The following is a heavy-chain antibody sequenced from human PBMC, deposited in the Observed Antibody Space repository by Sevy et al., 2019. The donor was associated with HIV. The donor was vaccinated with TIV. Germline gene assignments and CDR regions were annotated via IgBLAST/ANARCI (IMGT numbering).Heavy chain of an antibody. CDR2: IPYDGSNK. V-gene: IGHV3-30*18. J-gene: IGHJ6*02. CDR1: GSTFSSYG. D-gene: IGHD2-8*01. Sequence: GGSLRLSCAASGSTFSSYGMHWVRQAPGKGLEWVAVIPYDGSNKYYADSVKGRFTISRDNSKNTLYLQMNSLRAEDTAVYYCAKSYDYYYYGMDVWGQGTTVTVSS. CDR3: AKSYDYYYYGMDV.